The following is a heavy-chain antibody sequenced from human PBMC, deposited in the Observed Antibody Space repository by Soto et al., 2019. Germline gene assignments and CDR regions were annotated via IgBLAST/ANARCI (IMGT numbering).Heavy chain of an antibody. CDR1: GGSISSGGYS. CDR3: ARLPEY. V-gene: IGHV4-30-2*01. CDR2: MYHSGST. D-gene: IGHD2-2*01. J-gene: IGHJ4*02. Sequence: PSETLSLTCAVSGGSISSGGYSWSWIRQPPGKGLEWIGYMYHSGSTYYNPSLKSRVTISIDRSKNQFSLKLSSVTAADTAVYYCARLPEYWGQGILVPVSS.